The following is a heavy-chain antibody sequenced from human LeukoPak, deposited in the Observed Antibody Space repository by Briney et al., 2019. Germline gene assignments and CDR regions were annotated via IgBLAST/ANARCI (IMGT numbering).Heavy chain of an antibody. Sequence: ASVKVSCKASGYTFTGYCMHWVRQAPGQGLEWMGRINPNSGGTNYAQKFQGRVTMTRDTSISTAYMELSRLRSDDTAVYYCVPRRYDFWSGYYYYFDYWGQGTLVTVSS. D-gene: IGHD3-3*01. J-gene: IGHJ4*02. V-gene: IGHV1-2*06. CDR1: GYTFTGYC. CDR3: VPRRYDFWSGYYYYFDY. CDR2: INPNSGGT.